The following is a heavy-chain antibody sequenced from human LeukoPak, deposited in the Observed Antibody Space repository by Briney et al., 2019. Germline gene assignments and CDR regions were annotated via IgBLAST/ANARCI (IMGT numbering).Heavy chain of an antibody. CDR1: GFTFSAYY. CDR3: AGPQRGSVDQKAFDI. V-gene: IGHV3-11*01. CDR2: IGSSGSTI. J-gene: IGHJ3*02. Sequence: GGSLRLSCAASGFTFSAYYMSWIRQAPGKGLEWVSYIGSSGSTIYYADSVKGRFTISRDNAKNSLYLQMNSLRADDTAVYYCAGPQRGSVDQKAFDIWGQGTMVTVSS. D-gene: IGHD4-23*01.